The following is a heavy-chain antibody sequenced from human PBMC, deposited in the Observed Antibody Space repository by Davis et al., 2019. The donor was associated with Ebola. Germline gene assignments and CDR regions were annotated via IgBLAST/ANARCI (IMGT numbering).Heavy chain of an antibody. D-gene: IGHD6-19*01. CDR3: ARGFEQWLVLLGDTNFDY. Sequence: ASVKVSCKASGYTFTSYAMNWVRQAPGQRLEWMGWVHGGNGNTKYSQKFQGRVTITRDTSASTAYMELSSLRSEDTAVYYCARGFEQWLVLLGDTNFDYWGQGTLVTVSS. V-gene: IGHV1-3*01. CDR2: VHGGNGNT. J-gene: IGHJ4*02. CDR1: GYTFTSYA.